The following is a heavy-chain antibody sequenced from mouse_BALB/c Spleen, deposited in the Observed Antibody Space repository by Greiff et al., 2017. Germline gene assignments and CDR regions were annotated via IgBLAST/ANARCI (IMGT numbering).Heavy chain of an antibody. CDR2: INPSTGYT. D-gene: IGHD2-2*01. CDR1: GYTFTSYW. V-gene: IGHV1-7*01. CDR3: ASQRDYGYDCWFAY. J-gene: IGHJ3*01. Sequence: VQLHQSGAELAKPGASVKMSCKASGYTFTSYWMHWVKQRPGQGLEWIGYINPSTGYTEYNQKFKDKATLTADKSSSTAYMQLSSLTSEDSAVYYCASQRDYGYDCWFAYWGQGTLVTVSA.